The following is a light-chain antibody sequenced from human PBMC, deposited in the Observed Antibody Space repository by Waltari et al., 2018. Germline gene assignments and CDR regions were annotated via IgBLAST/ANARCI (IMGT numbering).Light chain of an antibody. CDR3: QQRSGWPLT. Sequence: IVFTQSPGTLSLSPGERATLSCRASQTITSLAWYHQTPGQAPRLLIYATSTRATGIPPRFTGSGSGTDFTLTINGLEPDDSAVYYCQQRSGWPLTFGGGTKVEIK. V-gene: IGKV3-11*01. CDR2: ATS. J-gene: IGKJ4*01. CDR1: QTITS.